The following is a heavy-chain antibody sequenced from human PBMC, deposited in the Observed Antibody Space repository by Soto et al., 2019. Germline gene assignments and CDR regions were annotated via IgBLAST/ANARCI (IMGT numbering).Heavy chain of an antibody. D-gene: IGHD6-13*01. J-gene: IGHJ6*02. CDR1: GFTFSSYC. Sequence: QVQLVESGGGVVQPGRSLRLSCAASGFTFSSYCMHWVRQAPGKGLEWVAGIWHDGRNKYYEDSVKGRFTISRDNSKNTLYLQMHSLRADDTAVYYCARGQYSSRWYSVHYSGMDVWGQGNTVTLSS. V-gene: IGHV3-33*01. CDR2: IWHDGRNK. CDR3: ARGQYSSRWYSVHYSGMDV.